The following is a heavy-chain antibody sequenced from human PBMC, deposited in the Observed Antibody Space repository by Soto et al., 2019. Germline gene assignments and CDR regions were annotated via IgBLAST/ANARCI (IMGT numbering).Heavy chain of an antibody. V-gene: IGHV3-23*01. J-gene: IGHJ4*02. CDR3: AKEQTNGAHYALDY. Sequence: VGSLRLSCEASGFIFSSYAMNWVRQAPGNGLQWVSSITGSSDYTSYIASVKGRFTISRDNSKNTLYLQMNSLRAEDTAVYFCAKEQTNGAHYALDYWSQGTLVTVSS. D-gene: IGHD2-8*01. CDR1: GFIFSSYA. CDR2: ITGSSDYT.